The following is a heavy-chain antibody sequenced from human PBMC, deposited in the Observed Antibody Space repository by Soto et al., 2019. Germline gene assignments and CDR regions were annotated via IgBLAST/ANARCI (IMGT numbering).Heavy chain of an antibody. Sequence: SETLSLTCTVSGGSISSSTYYWGWMRQPPGKGLEWIGSIYHSGSTNYNPSLKSRVTISVDTSKNQFSLKLTSVTAADTAVYYCARDKITGLFDYWGQGTLVTVSS. CDR3: ARDKITGLFDY. D-gene: IGHD2-8*02. V-gene: IGHV4-39*07. J-gene: IGHJ4*02. CDR2: IYHSGST. CDR1: GGSISSSTYY.